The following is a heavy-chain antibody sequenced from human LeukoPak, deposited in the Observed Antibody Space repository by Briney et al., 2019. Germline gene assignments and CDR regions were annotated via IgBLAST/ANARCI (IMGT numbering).Heavy chain of an antibody. Sequence: SETLSLTCTVSGASLSFYYWSWIRQPPGKGLEWIGYIYYSGSTNYNPSLKSRVTMSIDTSKNHFSLNLNSVTAADTAIYYCALDSSGWSDDSFDIWGQGTMVTVSS. CDR3: ALDSSGWSDDSFDI. V-gene: IGHV4-59*01. D-gene: IGHD6-13*01. CDR1: GASLSFYY. J-gene: IGHJ3*02. CDR2: IYYSGST.